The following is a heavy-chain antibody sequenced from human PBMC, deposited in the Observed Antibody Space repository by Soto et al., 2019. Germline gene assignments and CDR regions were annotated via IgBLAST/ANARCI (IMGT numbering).Heavy chain of an antibody. J-gene: IGHJ4*02. CDR1: GFTFSSYG. Sequence: QVQLVESGGGVVQPGRSLRLSCAASGFTFSSYGMHWVRQAPGKGLEWVAVISYAGSNKYYADSVKGRFTISRDNSKNTLYLQMNSLRAEDKAVYYCAKDSGGSFDYWGQGTMVTVSS. CDR2: ISYAGSNK. CDR3: AKDSGGSFDY. D-gene: IGHD2-15*01. V-gene: IGHV3-30*18.